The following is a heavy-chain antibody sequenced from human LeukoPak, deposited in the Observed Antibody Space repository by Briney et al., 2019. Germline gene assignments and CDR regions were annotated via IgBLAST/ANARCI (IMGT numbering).Heavy chain of an antibody. J-gene: IGHJ5*02. CDR1: GGTFSSYA. CDR3: ARTGYSSSWIPQNWFDP. Sequence: SVKVSCKASGGTFSSYAISWVRQAPGQGLEWMGGIIPIFGTANYAQKFQGRVTVTADESTSTAYMELSSLRSEDTAVYYCARTGYSSSWIPQNWFDPWGQGTLVTVSS. CDR2: IIPIFGTA. D-gene: IGHD6-13*01. V-gene: IGHV1-69*13.